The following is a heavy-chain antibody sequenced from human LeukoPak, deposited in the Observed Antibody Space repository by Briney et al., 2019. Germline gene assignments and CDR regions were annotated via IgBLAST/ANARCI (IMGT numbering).Heavy chain of an antibody. D-gene: IGHD2-15*01. CDR1: GFTFRNYG. CDR2: ISYDGSSK. Sequence: PGRSLRLSCAASGFTFRNYGMHCVRQAPGKGLEWVAVISYDGSSKYNPDSVKGRFTISRDNAKNTVYLQMNSLRAADTAVYCCARVPRTFLAATLIAYMDVWGKGTTVTVSS. CDR3: ARVPRTFLAATLIAYMDV. V-gene: IGHV3-30*03. J-gene: IGHJ6*03.